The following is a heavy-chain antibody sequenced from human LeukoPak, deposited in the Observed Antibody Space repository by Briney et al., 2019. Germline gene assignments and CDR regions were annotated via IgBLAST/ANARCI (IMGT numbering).Heavy chain of an antibody. D-gene: IGHD1-7*01. V-gene: IGHV6-1*01. CDR1: GDSVSSNSAA. Sequence: SQTLSLTCALSGDSVSSNSAAWNWIRQSPSRGLEWLGRTYYRSKWYNDYAVSVKSRITINPDTSKNQFSLQLNSVTPEDTAVYYCARDQLELPYYYYGMDVWGQGTTVTVSS. CDR2: TYYRSKWYN. J-gene: IGHJ6*02. CDR3: ARDQLELPYYYYGMDV.